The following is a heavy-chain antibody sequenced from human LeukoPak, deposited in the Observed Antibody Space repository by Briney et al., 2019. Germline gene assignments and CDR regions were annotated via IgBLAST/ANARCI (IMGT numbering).Heavy chain of an antibody. CDR2: ISSSSSYI. V-gene: IGHV3-21*01. CDR3: ASGYDSGGYYYYYYMDV. Sequence: GGSLRLSCAASGFTFSSYSMNWVRQAPGKGLEWVSSISSSSSYIYYADSAKGRFTLSRDNAKNSLYLQMNSLRAEDTAVYYCASGYDSGGYYYYYYMDVWGKGTTVTVSS. J-gene: IGHJ6*03. CDR1: GFTFSSYS. D-gene: IGHD3-22*01.